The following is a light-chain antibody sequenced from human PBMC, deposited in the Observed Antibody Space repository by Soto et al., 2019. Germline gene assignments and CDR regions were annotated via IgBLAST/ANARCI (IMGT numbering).Light chain of an antibody. CDR1: SSDVGGYNY. Sequence: QSALAQPPSASGSPEQSVTISCTGTSSDVGGYNYVSWYQQHPGKAPNLMIYDVSKRPSGVPDRFSGSKSGNTASLTVSGLQAEDEADYYCSSFAGNNIMVFGGGTKLTVL. CDR2: DVS. V-gene: IGLV2-8*01. CDR3: SSFAGNNIMV. J-gene: IGLJ2*01.